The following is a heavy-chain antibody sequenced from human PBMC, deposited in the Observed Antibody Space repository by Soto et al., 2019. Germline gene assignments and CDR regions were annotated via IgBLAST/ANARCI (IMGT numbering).Heavy chain of an antibody. CDR2: INHSGST. CDR3: ARWGRFDIVVVPAAGRYAFDI. Sequence: SETLSLTCAVYGGSFSGYYWSWIRQPPGKGLEWIGEINHSGSTNYNPSLKSRVTISVDTSKNQFSLKLSSVTAADTAVYYCARWGRFDIVVVPAAGRYAFDIWGQGTMVTVSS. J-gene: IGHJ3*02. CDR1: GGSFSGYY. D-gene: IGHD2-2*01. V-gene: IGHV4-34*01.